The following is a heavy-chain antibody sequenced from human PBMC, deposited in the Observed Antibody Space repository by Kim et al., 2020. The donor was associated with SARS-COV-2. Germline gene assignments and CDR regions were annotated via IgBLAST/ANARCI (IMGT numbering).Heavy chain of an antibody. J-gene: IGHJ4*02. CDR1: GFTFSSYG. V-gene: IGHV3-33*05. CDR3: ARDLPYSSGCPDY. Sequence: GGSLRLSCAASGFTFSSYGMHWVRQAPGKGLEWVAVISYDGSNKYYADSVKGRFTISRDNSKNTLYLQMNSLRAEDTAVYYCARDLPYSSGCPDYWGQGTLVTVSS. D-gene: IGHD6-25*01. CDR2: ISYDGSNK.